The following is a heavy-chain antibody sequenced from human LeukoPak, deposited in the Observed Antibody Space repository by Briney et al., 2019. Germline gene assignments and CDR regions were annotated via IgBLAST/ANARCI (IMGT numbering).Heavy chain of an antibody. J-gene: IGHJ6*02. V-gene: IGHV1-3*01. Sequence: GASVKVCCKASGYTFTSYAMHWVRQAPGQRLEWMGWINAGNGNTKYSQKFQGRVTITRDTSASTAYMELSSLRSEDTAVYYCARYCSSTSCYLPDYYYYGMDVWGQGTTVTVSS. CDR2: INAGNGNT. CDR3: ARYCSSTSCYLPDYYYYGMDV. CDR1: GYTFTSYA. D-gene: IGHD2-2*01.